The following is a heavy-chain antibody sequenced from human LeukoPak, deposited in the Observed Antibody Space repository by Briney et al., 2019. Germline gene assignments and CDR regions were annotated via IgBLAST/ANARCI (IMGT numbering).Heavy chain of an antibody. V-gene: IGHV3-23*01. D-gene: IGHD3-10*01. CDR1: RFTFSSYA. CDR3: AKDDGWLCFGD. J-gene: IGHJ4*02. CDR2: ISGSGGST. Sequence: QPGGSLRLSCAASRFTFSSYAMSWVRQAPGKGLEWVSAISGSGGSTYYADSVNGRFTISRDNSRSTLYLQMNSLTADDTAVYYCAKDDGWLCFGDWSQGTLVTVSS.